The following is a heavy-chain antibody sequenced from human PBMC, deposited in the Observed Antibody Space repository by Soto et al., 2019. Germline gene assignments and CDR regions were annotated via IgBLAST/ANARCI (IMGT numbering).Heavy chain of an antibody. J-gene: IGHJ3*02. D-gene: IGHD1-26*01. CDR1: GGSIIRYY. CDR3: ARHGRCHDLDI. Sequence: QVQLQESGPGLVKPSETLSLTCTVSGGSIIRYYWSWIRQPPGKGLEWIGYIYYSGSTNYNPSLKGRVTIAVDTSKNQFSLKLSSVTAADTAVYYCARHGRCHDLDIWGQGTMVTVSS. V-gene: IGHV4-59*08. CDR2: IYYSGST.